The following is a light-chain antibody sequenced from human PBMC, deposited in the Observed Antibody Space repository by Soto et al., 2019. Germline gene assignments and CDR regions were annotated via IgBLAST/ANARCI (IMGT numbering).Light chain of an antibody. Sequence: DIQMTQSPSSLSASVGDRVTITCQASQDISHYLNWYQQKPGKAPKLLIYDASNLETGVPSRFSGSGSGTDFTFTISSLQPEDIATYYCQQYDNPSLTFGGGTKVEIK. J-gene: IGKJ4*01. V-gene: IGKV1-33*01. CDR3: QQYDNPSLT. CDR1: QDISHY. CDR2: DAS.